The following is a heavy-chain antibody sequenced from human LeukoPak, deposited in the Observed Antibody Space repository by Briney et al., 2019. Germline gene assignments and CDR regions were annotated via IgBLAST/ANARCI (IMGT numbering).Heavy chain of an antibody. D-gene: IGHD3/OR15-3a*01. J-gene: IGHJ3*02. V-gene: IGHV4-59*01. CDR2: IYYSGST. CDR3: ARGGRGAFDI. Sequence: SETLSLTCTVSGGSISSYYWSWIRQPPGKGLEWIGYIYYSGSTNYNPSLKSRVTISVDTSKNQFSLKLSSVTAADTAVYYCARGGRGAFDIWGQGTMVTVSS. CDR1: GGSISSYY.